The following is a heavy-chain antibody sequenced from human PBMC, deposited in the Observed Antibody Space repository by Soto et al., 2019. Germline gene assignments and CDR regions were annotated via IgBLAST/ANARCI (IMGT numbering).Heavy chain of an antibody. J-gene: IGHJ5*02. Sequence: GASVKVSCKASGGTFSSYTISWVRQAPGQGLEWMGRIIPILGIANYAQKFQGRVTITADKSTSTAYMELSSLRSEDTAVYYCARFSPIRSFDPWGQGTLVTVSS. CDR1: GGTFSSYT. D-gene: IGHD1-20*01. CDR2: IIPILGIA. CDR3: ARFSPIRSFDP. V-gene: IGHV1-69*02.